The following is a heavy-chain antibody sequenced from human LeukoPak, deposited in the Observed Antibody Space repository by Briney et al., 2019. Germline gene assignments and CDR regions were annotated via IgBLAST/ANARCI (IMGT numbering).Heavy chain of an antibody. D-gene: IGHD3-22*01. CDR3: ARERRLGYDSSGPDAFDI. CDR2: ISSSSSYI. J-gene: IGHJ3*02. CDR1: GFTFGSYS. Sequence: GGSLRLSCAASGFTFGSYSMNWVRQAPGKGLEWVSSISSSSSYIYYADSVKGRFTISRDNAKNSLYLQMNSLRAEDTAVYYCARERRLGYDSSGPDAFDIWGQGTMVTVSS. V-gene: IGHV3-21*01.